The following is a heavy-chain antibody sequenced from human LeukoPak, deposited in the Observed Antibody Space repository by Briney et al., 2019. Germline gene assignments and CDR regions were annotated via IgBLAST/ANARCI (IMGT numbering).Heavy chain of an antibody. CDR3: ARVTDPRYNWFDP. Sequence: SETLSLTCTVSGASISSYYWTWIRQPAGKGPEWIGRIHTSGSTNYNPSLKSRVNMSVDTSKNQISLKLNSVTAADTAVYYCARVTDPRYNWFDPWGQGTLVTVSS. V-gene: IGHV4-4*07. CDR2: IHTSGST. D-gene: IGHD2-21*02. J-gene: IGHJ5*02. CDR1: GASISSYY.